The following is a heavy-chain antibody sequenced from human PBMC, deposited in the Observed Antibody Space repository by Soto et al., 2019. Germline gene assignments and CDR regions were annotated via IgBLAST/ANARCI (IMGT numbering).Heavy chain of an antibody. Sequence: EVQLVASGGGLVQPGGSLRLSCAASGFTFSSYSMNWVRQAPGKGLEWVSYISSSSSTIYYADSVKGRFTISRDNAKNSLYLQMNRLRDEDTAVYYWARPEYSSSSYGMDVWGQGTTVTVSS. CDR3: ARPEYSSSSYGMDV. CDR1: GFTFSSYS. J-gene: IGHJ6*02. V-gene: IGHV3-48*02. D-gene: IGHD6-6*01. CDR2: ISSSSSTI.